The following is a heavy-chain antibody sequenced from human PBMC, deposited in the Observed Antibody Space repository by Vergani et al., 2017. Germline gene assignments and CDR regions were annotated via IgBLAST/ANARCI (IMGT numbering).Heavy chain of an antibody. CDR3: ARGPRNMVRGVQRFDY. CDR1: GFTFSDYY. CDR2: ISSSGSTI. J-gene: IGHJ4*02. D-gene: IGHD3-10*01. V-gene: IGHV3-11*01. Sequence: QVQLVESGGGLVKPGGSLRLSCAASGFTFSDYYMSWIRQAPGKGVEWVSYISSSGSTIYYADSVKGRVTISRDNAKNSRYLLMNSLRAEDTAVYYCARGPRNMVRGVQRFDYWGQGTLVTVSS.